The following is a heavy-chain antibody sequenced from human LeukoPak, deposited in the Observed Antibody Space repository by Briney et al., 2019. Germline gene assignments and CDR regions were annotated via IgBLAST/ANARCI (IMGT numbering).Heavy chain of an antibody. CDR2: IYYSGST. V-gene: IGHV4-59*01. Sequence: PSETLSLTCSVSGGSISSYYWSWIRQPPGKGLEWIGYIYYSGSTNYNPSLKSRVTISVDTSKSQFSLKLSSVTAADTAVYYCAREGQGAVSFDYWGQGTLVTVSS. J-gene: IGHJ4*02. CDR3: AREGQGAVSFDY. D-gene: IGHD3-16*01. CDR1: GGSISSYY.